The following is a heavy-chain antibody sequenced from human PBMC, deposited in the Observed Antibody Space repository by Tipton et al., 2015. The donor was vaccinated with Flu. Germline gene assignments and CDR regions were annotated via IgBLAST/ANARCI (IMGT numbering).Heavy chain of an antibody. D-gene: IGHD5-12*01. J-gene: IGHJ5*02. V-gene: IGHV4-59*08. CDR1: GGSISSYY. CDR2: IYYSRST. Sequence: TLSLTCIVSGGSISSYYWSWIRQPPGKGLEWIGYIYYSRSTNYNPSLKSRVTISVDTSKNQFYLKLSSVTAADTAVYYCARSAYSGYDRWFDPWGQGTLVTVSS. CDR3: ARSAYSGYDRWFDP.